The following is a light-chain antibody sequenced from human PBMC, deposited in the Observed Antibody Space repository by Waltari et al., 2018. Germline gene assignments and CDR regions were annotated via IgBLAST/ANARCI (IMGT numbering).Light chain of an antibody. V-gene: IGKV3-20*01. CDR3: QQYANSPLT. Sequence: EIVLTQSPGTLSLSPGERATLSCRASRSVSSSYLAWYQQKPGQPPRLLIYGASSRATDIPDRFSGSGSGTDFSLIISRLEPEDFAVYFCQQYANSPLTFGGGTKVGI. CDR2: GAS. J-gene: IGKJ4*01. CDR1: RSVSSSY.